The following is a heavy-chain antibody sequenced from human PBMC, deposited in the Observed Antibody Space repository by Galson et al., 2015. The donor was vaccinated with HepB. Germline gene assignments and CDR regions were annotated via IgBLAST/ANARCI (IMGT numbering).Heavy chain of an antibody. Sequence: SETLSLTCSITGESFSGYYGTWFRQPPGRRLEWIGEVGHSGSGNYSPSLKRRVAISVDMSRSQFSLTLAFVTAADTAVYYCARGRARHPRSGLGYWGQGTLVIVSS. CDR1: GESFSGYY. CDR2: VGHSGSG. V-gene: IGHV4-34*01. D-gene: IGHD3-10*01. J-gene: IGHJ4*02. CDR3: ARGRARHPRSGLGY.